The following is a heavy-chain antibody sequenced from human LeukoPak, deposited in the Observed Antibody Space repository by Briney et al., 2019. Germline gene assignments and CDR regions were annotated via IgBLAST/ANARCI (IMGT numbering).Heavy chain of an antibody. CDR2: ISSSGST. CDR1: GDSLSSYH. CDR3: ARVGRGDHTWGSYYCDH. Sequence: SETLSLTCTVSGDSLSSYHWSWLRQPPGKGLEWIGYISSSGSTSYNPSLKSRVTFSVDTSKSRFSLRLTSVTAADTAVYYCARVGRGDHTWGSYYCDHWGQGTLVSVSS. J-gene: IGHJ4*02. V-gene: IGHV4-59*01. D-gene: IGHD3-16*01.